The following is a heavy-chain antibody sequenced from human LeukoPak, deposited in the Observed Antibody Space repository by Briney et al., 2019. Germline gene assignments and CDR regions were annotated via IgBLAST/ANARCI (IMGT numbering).Heavy chain of an antibody. CDR2: SNPDNVAT. Sequence: ASVKVSCKASGYDFTAHFMHWIRQAPGQGLEWMGQSNPDNVATKYAPKYQGRVTMTRDTSIATVYMELSSLRSEDTAVYYCARGSRGSGSYYYAEDFDYWGQGTLVTVSS. V-gene: IGHV1-2*06. CDR3: ARGSRGSGSYYYAEDFDY. CDR1: GYDFTAHF. D-gene: IGHD3-10*01. J-gene: IGHJ4*02.